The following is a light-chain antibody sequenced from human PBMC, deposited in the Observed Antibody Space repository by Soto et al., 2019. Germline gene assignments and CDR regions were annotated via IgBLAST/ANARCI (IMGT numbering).Light chain of an antibody. CDR3: SSYTTSSTQV. CDR2: DVI. J-gene: IGLJ1*01. Sequence: QSALTQPASVSGSPGQSITISCTGTSSDVGAYNYVSWYQQHPGRATKLMIYDVINRPSGVSNRFSGSKSGNTASLTISGLQAEDEADYYCSSYTTSSTQVFGTGTKVTVL. V-gene: IGLV2-14*03. CDR1: SSDVGAYNY.